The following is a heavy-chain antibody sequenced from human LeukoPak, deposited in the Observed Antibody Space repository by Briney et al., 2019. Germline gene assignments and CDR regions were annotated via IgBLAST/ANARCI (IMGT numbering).Heavy chain of an antibody. CDR2: ISSSSSYT. CDR3: ASDPHYGDRGYYYYGMDV. D-gene: IGHD4-17*01. Sequence: GGSLRLSCAASGFTFSDYYMSWIRQAPGKGLEWVSYISSSSSYTNYADSVKGRFTISRDNAKNSLYLQMNSLRAEDTAVYYCASDPHYGDRGYYYYGMDVWGKGTTVTVSS. CDR1: GFTFSDYY. V-gene: IGHV3-11*05. J-gene: IGHJ6*04.